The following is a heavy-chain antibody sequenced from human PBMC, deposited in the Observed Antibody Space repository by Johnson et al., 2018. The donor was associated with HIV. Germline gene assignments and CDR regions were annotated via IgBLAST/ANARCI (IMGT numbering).Heavy chain of an antibody. Sequence: VQLVESGGGLIQPGGSLRLSCAASGFTVSSNYMSWVRQAPGKGLEWVGRIKSKTDGGTTDYAAPVKGRFTISRDDSKNTLYLQMNSLKTEDTAVYYCTTDLRLLWFRFKEAFDIWGQGTMVTVSS. CDR1: GFTVSSNY. D-gene: IGHD3-10*01. J-gene: IGHJ3*02. V-gene: IGHV3-15*01. CDR3: TTDLRLLWFRFKEAFDI. CDR2: IKSKTDGGTT.